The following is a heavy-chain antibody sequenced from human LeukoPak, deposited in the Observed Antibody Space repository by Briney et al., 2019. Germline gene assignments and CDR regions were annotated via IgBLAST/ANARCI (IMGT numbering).Heavy chain of an antibody. CDR1: GGSISSSSYY. J-gene: IGHJ4*02. D-gene: IGHD3-10*01. Sequence: SETLSLTCTVSGGSISSSSYYWGWIRQLPGKGLEWIGSIYYSGSTYYNPSLKSRVTISVDTSKNQFSLKLSSVTAADTAVYYCARVGGSPGSSLDYWGQGTLVTVSS. CDR2: IYYSGST. V-gene: IGHV4-39*07. CDR3: ARVGGSPGSSLDY.